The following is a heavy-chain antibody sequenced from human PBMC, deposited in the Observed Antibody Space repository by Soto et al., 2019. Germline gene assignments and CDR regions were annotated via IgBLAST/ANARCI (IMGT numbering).Heavy chain of an antibody. Sequence: GGSLRLSCAASGFTFDDYGMSWVRQAPGKGLEWVSGINWNGGSTGYADSVKGRFTISRDNAKNSLYLQMNSLRAEDTALYYCARRGVYITVTTTILGFLDYWGQGTLVTVSS. CDR3: ARRGVYITVTTTILGFLDY. CDR2: INWNGGST. CDR1: GFTFDDYG. J-gene: IGHJ4*02. D-gene: IGHD4-17*01. V-gene: IGHV3-20*04.